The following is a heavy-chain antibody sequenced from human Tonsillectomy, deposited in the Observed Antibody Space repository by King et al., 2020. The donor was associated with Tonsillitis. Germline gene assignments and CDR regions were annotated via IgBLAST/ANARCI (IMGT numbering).Heavy chain of an antibody. CDR2: ITWNSGSV. J-gene: IGHJ6*02. V-gene: IGHV3-9*01. D-gene: IGHD3-10*01. CDR3: AKDLGEGSGSYYYGMDV. Sequence: VQLVESGGGLVQPGRSLRLSCAASGFTFDEYAMHWVRQAPGKGLEWVSGITWNSGSVRYADSVKGRFTISRDNSKKSLYLQMNSLRAEDTALYYCAKDLGEGSGSYYYGMDVWGQGTTVIVSS. CDR1: GFTFDEYA.